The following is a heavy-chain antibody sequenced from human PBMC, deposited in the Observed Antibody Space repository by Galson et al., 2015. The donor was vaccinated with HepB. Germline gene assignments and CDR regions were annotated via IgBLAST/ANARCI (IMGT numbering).Heavy chain of an antibody. CDR2: INPSGGST. D-gene: IGHD4-23*01. CDR1: GYTLTSYY. V-gene: IGHV1-46*01. J-gene: IGHJ4*02. CDR3: ARGSTRGATVEGGTFDY. Sequence: SVKVSCKASGYTLTSYYMHWVRQAPGQGLEWMGIINPSGGSTSYAQKFQGRVTMTRDTSTSTVYMELSSLRSEDTAVYYCARGSTRGATVEGGTFDYWGQGTLVTVSS.